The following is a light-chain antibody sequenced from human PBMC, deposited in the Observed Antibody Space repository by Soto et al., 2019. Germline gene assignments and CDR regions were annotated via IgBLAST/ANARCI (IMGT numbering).Light chain of an antibody. J-gene: IGKJ4*01. CDR1: QGISNY. V-gene: IGKV1-27*01. CDR3: QSYNSVPL. Sequence: DIQMTQSPSSLSASIGDRVTITCRASQGISNYLAWYQQKPGKVPKLLIYGASTLQSGVPSRFSGSGSGTDFTLTISSLQHEDLATYYCQSYNSVPLFGGGTKVEIK. CDR2: GAS.